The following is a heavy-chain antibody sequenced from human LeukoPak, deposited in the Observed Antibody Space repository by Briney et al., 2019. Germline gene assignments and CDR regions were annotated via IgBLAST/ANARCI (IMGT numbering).Heavy chain of an antibody. CDR3: ARWSSIAARPWDY. CDR1: GGSISSGDYY. J-gene: IGHJ4*02. Sequence: PSQTLSLTCTVSGGSISSGDYYWSWIRQPPGKGLEWIGYIYYSGGTYYNPSLKSRVTISVDTSKNQFSLKLSSVTAADTAVYYCARWSSIAARPWDYWGQGTLVTVSS. V-gene: IGHV4-30-4*01. CDR2: IYYSGGT. D-gene: IGHD6-6*01.